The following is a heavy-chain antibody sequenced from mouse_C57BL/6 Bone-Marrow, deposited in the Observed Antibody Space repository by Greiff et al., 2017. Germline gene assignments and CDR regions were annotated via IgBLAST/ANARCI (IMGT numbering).Heavy chain of an antibody. CDR1: GYTFTSYW. CDR2: IHPSDSDT. CDR3: AILLYYSNYFFFDY. Sequence: VQLQQPGAELVKPGASVKVSCKASGYTFTSYWMHWVKQRPGQGLEWIGMIHPSDSDTNYNQKFKGKATLTVDKSSSTAYMPLSSLTSEDSAVYYCAILLYYSNYFFFDYWGQGTTLTVSS. V-gene: IGHV1-74*01. D-gene: IGHD2-5*01. J-gene: IGHJ2*01.